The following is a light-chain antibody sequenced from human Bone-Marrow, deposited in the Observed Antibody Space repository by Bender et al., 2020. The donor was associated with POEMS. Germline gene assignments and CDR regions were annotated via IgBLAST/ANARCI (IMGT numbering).Light chain of an antibody. CDR1: ALTRHY. Sequence: SYELTQPPSVSVSPGQTARITCSGDALTRHYAYWYHQKSGQAPVLVMCKDVARSSGIPERFSGSSSVATVTLSISGVQPEDEASYYCQSADNGSTYVFGPGTKVTVL. V-gene: IGLV3-25*03. CDR2: KDV. J-gene: IGLJ1*01. CDR3: QSADNGSTYV.